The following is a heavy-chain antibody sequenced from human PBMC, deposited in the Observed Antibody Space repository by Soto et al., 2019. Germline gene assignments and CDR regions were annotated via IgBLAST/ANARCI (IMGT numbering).Heavy chain of an antibody. CDR3: AREYTGAFHWFEP. CDR2: IYYDGST. D-gene: IGHD1-1*01. J-gene: IGHJ5*02. CDR1: GASIISSTFY. Sequence: SETLSLTCTVSGASIISSTFYWVLIRQPPGKGLESIANIYYDGSTYYNPSLKSRVTISVDTSKNQFSLKLSSVTAADTAVYYWAREYTGAFHWFEPWGQGTLVTVVS. V-gene: IGHV4-39*02.